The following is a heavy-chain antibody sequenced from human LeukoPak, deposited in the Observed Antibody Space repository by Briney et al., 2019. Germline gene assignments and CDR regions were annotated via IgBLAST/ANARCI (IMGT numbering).Heavy chain of an antibody. D-gene: IGHD4-23*01. V-gene: IGHV7-4-1*02. CDR3: ARVFSVTGNSLLDN. CDR1: GYTFTNYA. CDR2: INTNTGNP. J-gene: IGHJ4*02. Sequence: ASVKVSCKASGYTFTNYAMNWVRQAPGQGLEWMGWINTNTGNPTYAQGFTGRFLFSLDTSVSTAYLQISSLKSEDTALYYCARVFSVTGNSLLDNWGQGTLVTVSS.